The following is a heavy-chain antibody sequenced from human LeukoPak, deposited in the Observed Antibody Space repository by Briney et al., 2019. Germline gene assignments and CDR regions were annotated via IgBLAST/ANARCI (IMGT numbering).Heavy chain of an antibody. D-gene: IGHD5-24*01. CDR1: GFTVSSKY. CDR2: INSDGSST. J-gene: IGHJ4*02. V-gene: IGHV3-74*01. Sequence: GGSLRLSCAASGFTVSSKYMSWVRQAQGKGLVWVSRINSDGSSTTYADSVKGRFTIYRDNANNTLYLQMNSLRAEDTAVYYCARDRRREMATMSIDYWGQGTLVTVSS. CDR3: ARDRRREMATMSIDY.